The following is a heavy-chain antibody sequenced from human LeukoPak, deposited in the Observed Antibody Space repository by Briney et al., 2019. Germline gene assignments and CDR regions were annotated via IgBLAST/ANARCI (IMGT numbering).Heavy chain of an antibody. CDR3: ARDVDYYDSSGYGRSWFDP. CDR1: GVSISRYY. D-gene: IGHD3-22*01. CDR2: IYYSGST. V-gene: IGHV4-59*01. Sequence: PSETLSLTCTVSGVSISRYYWSWIRQPPGKGLEWIGYIYYSGSTNYNPSLKSRVTISVDTSKNQFSLKLSSVTAADTAVYYCARDVDYYDSSGYGRSWFDPWGQGTLVTVSS. J-gene: IGHJ5*02.